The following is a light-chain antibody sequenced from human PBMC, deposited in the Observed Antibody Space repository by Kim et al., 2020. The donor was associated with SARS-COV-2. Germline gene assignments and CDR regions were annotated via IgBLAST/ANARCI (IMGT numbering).Light chain of an antibody. J-gene: IGLJ2*01. CDR2: RNA. Sequence: SYELTQPPSVSVSPGHTASITCSGDTLGNKYTSWYQQKAGRSPVLVIYRNANRPSGIPDRFSGSNSGNTATLTISRAQAGDEADYYCHVWDSVVIFGGGTQLTVL. CDR1: TLGNKY. CDR3: HVWDSVVI. V-gene: IGLV3-1*01.